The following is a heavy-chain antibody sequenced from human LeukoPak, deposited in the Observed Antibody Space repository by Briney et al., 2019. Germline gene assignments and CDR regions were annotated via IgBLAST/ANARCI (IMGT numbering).Heavy chain of an antibody. J-gene: IGHJ5*02. CDR2: IYYSGST. Sequence: SETLSLTCTVSGGSISSYYWSWIRQPPGKGLEWIGSIYYSGSTYYNPSLKSRVTISVDTSKNQFSQKLSSVTAADTAVYYCARDRGITIFGMFDPWGQGTLVTVSS. D-gene: IGHD3-3*01. CDR3: ARDRGITIFGMFDP. CDR1: GGSISSYY. V-gene: IGHV4-59*12.